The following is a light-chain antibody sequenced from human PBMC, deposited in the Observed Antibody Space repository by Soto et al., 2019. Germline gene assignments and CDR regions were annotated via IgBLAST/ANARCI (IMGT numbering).Light chain of an antibody. V-gene: IGLV2-14*01. CDR3: RSYTDSSTVV. J-gene: IGLJ2*01. CDR1: RSDVGGYNY. CDR2: DVS. Sequence: SALTQPASVSGSPGQSITISCTGTRSDVGGYNYVSWYPQHPGKAPHLMIFDVSDRPSGVSNRFSGSKSGNTASLTISGLQAEDEAAYYCRSYTDSSTVVFGGGTKLTVL.